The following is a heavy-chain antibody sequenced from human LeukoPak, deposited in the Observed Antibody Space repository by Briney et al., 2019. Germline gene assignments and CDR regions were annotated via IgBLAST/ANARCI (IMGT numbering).Heavy chain of an antibody. D-gene: IGHD3-9*01. CDR2: IIPIFGTA. V-gene: IGHV1-69*01. CDR1: GGTFSSYA. J-gene: IGHJ4*02. CDR3: ARDYYDILTGYYNPSGNDY. Sequence: SVKVSCKASGGTFSSYAISWVRQAPGQGLEWMGGIIPIFGTANYAQKFQGRVTITADESTSTAYMELSSLRSEDTAVYYRARDYYDILTGYYNPSGNDYWGQGTLVTVSS.